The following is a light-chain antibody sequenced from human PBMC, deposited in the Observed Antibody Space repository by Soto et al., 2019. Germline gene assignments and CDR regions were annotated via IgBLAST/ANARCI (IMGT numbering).Light chain of an antibody. V-gene: IGKV3-11*01. CDR2: DAS. Sequence: EIVLMQSPGTLSLSPGERATLSCRASQSVSSYLAWYQQRPGQAPRLLIYDASNRATGVPARFSGSGSGTDFTLTISSLEPEDFAVYYCQQRSSWPPTFGQGTRLEIK. CDR3: QQRSSWPPT. J-gene: IGKJ5*01. CDR1: QSVSSY.